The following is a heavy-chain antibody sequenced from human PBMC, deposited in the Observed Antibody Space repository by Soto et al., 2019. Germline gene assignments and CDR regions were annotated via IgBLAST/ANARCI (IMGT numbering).Heavy chain of an antibody. V-gene: IGHV5-51*01. Sequence: WLRQVPGKGLEWVGIIYAGDSDTRYSPSLEGQVTLSVDKSISTAYLQWSSLKDSDTATYYCARLERYFDRTGYLSAWGQGTLVTVS. CDR2: IYAGDSDT. J-gene: IGHJ5*02. D-gene: IGHD3-9*01. CDR3: ARLERYFDRTGYLSA.